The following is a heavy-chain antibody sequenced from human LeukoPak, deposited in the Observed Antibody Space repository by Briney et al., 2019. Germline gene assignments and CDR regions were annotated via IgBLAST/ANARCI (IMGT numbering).Heavy chain of an antibody. Sequence: QPGGSLRLSCAASGFTFSSYAMSWVCQAPGKGPEWVSAISASGGSTYYADSVKGRFTISRDNSKNTLFLQMNSLRAEDTAVYYCAKDHSSGWPYCFPYWGQGTLVTVSS. CDR3: AKDHSSGWPYCFPY. CDR1: GFTFSSYA. CDR2: ISASGGST. D-gene: IGHD6-19*01. J-gene: IGHJ4*02. V-gene: IGHV3-23*01.